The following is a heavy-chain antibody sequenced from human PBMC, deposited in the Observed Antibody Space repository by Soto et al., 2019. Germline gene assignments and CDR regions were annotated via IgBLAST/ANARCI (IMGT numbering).Heavy chain of an antibody. CDR1: QFTFSNFA. CDR3: AKSGLEATVLAWFDP. J-gene: IGHJ5*02. D-gene: IGHD5-12*01. Sequence: HPGGSLRLSCAASQFTFSNFAMSWVRQAPGKGLEWVSSVSHNGGNTYYADSVKGRFIISRDNSKNTLYLQLSRLSVEDTAVYYCAKSGLEATVLAWFDPWGQGTLVTVSS. V-gene: IGHV3-23*01. CDR2: VSHNGGNT.